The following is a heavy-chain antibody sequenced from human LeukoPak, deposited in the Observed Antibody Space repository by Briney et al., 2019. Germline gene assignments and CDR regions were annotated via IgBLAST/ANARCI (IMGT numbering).Heavy chain of an antibody. CDR1: GFTFSSYS. J-gene: IGHJ4*02. V-gene: IGHV3-30*18. CDR2: ISYDGSNK. Sequence: GGSLRLSCAASGFTFSSYSMNWVRQAPGKGLEWVAVISYDGSNKYYADSVKGRFTISRDNSKNTLYLQMNSLRAEDTAVYYCAKERYSGYDSEMVFDYWGQGTLVTVSS. CDR3: AKERYSGYDSEMVFDY. D-gene: IGHD5-12*01.